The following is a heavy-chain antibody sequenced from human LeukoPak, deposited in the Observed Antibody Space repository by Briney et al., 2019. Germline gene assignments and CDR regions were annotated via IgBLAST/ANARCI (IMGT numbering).Heavy chain of an antibody. D-gene: IGHD2-15*01. CDR2: MNPDSTNT. V-gene: IGHV1-8*01. J-gene: IGHJ4*02. CDR1: GYTFASYD. Sequence: RASVKVSCKASGYTFASYDINWVRQAPGQGLEWMGWMNPDSTNTGYAQKFQGRVTMTRDTSMSTAYTELSSLTSEDTAVYYCARVPSLGYCSGGSCYRFDHWGQGTLVAVSS. CDR3: ARVPSLGYCSGGSCYRFDH.